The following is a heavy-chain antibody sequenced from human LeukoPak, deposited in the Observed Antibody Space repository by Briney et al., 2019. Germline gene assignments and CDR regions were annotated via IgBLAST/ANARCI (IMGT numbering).Heavy chain of an antibody. V-gene: IGHV3-48*03. CDR1: GFTFSSYE. D-gene: IGHD2-15*01. CDR2: ISNGAATI. J-gene: IGHJ4*02. CDR3: ARDRWAGAAKDSYFDY. Sequence: PGGSLRLSCAASGFTFSSYEMNWVRQAPGQGLECVSYISNGAATIYYADSVKGRFTISRDNARNSLYLQMNSLRAEDTAVYYCARDRWAGAAKDSYFDYWGQGTLVTVSS.